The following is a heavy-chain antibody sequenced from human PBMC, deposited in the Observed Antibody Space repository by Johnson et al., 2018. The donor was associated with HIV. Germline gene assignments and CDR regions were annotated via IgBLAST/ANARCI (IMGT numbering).Heavy chain of an antibody. CDR3: ARDDSSGWYGLGAFEI. V-gene: IGHV3-30*04. CDR1: GFTFADYY. CDR2: ISYDGSNK. J-gene: IGHJ3*02. D-gene: IGHD6-19*01. Sequence: QVQLVESGGGVVQPGRSLRLSCAASGFTFADYYMNWMRQAPGKGLEWVAVISYDGSNKYYADSVKGRFTISRDNSKNTLYLQMNSLRAEDTAVYYCARDDSSGWYGLGAFEIWGQGTMVTVSS.